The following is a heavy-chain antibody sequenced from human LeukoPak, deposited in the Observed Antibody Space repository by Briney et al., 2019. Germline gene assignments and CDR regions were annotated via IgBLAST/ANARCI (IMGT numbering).Heavy chain of an antibody. V-gene: IGHV3-23*01. CDR2: ISGSGGIT. Sequence: GGSLRLSCAASGFTFSSYAMSWVRQAPGKGLEWVSAISGSGGITYYADSVKGRFTISRDNSKNTLYLQMNSLRAEDTASYYCARDMGSSWSFYYYYYMDVWGKGTTVTVSS. CDR3: ARDMGSSWSFYYYYYMDV. D-gene: IGHD6-13*01. J-gene: IGHJ6*03. CDR1: GFTFSSYA.